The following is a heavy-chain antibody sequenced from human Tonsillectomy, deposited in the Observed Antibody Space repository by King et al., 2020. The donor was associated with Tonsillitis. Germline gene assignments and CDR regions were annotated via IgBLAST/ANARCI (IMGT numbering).Heavy chain of an antibody. Sequence: VQLVESGGGVVQPGRSLRLSCAASGFTFRSYGMHWVRQAPGKGLEWVAVISYDGSNKYYADSVKGRFTISRDNSKNTLYLQMNSLRAEDTAVYYCAKHYGSGSNWFDPWGQGTLVTVSS. CDR1: GFTFRSYG. J-gene: IGHJ5*02. D-gene: IGHD3-10*01. CDR3: AKHYGSGSNWFDP. V-gene: IGHV3-30*18. CDR2: ISYDGSNK.